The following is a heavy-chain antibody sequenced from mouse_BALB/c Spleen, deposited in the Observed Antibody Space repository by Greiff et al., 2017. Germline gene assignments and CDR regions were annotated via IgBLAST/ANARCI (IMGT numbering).Heavy chain of an antibody. CDR3: ARRGYYGSSFAY. CDR2: ISYSGST. J-gene: IGHJ3*01. Sequence: VQLQQSGPGLVKPSQSLSLTCTVTGYSITSDYAWNWIRQFPGNKLEWMGYISYSGSTSYNPSLKSRISITRDTSKNQFFLQLNSVTTEDTATYYCARRGYYGSSFAYWGQGTLVTVSA. V-gene: IGHV3-2*02. CDR1: GYSITSDYA. D-gene: IGHD1-1*01.